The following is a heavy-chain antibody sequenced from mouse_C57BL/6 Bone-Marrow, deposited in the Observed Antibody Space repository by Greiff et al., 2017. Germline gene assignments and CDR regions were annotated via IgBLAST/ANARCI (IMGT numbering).Heavy chain of an antibody. CDR3: TTLYYDDDDADYYAMDY. V-gene: IGHV14-4*01. Sequence: VQLQQSGAELVRPGASVKLSCTASGFNIKDDYMHWVKQRPEQGLEWIGWIDPENGDTEYASKFQGKATITADTSSNTAYLQLSSLTSEDTAVYSCTTLYYDDDDADYYAMDYWGQGTSVTVSS. CDR2: IDPENGDT. CDR1: GFNIKDDY. D-gene: IGHD2-4*01. J-gene: IGHJ4*01.